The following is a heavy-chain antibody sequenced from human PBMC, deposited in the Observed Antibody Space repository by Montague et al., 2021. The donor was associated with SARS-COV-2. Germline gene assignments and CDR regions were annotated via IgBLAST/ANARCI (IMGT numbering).Heavy chain of an antibody. Sequence: SETLSLTCTVSGGSISSSSYYWGWIRQPPGKGLEWIGSIYYSGSTYYNPSLKSRVTISVDTSKNQFSLKLSSVTAADTAVYYCARQPVLLWFGDLFRGGGLDAWGQGTPVTVSS. CDR1: GGSISSSSYY. D-gene: IGHD3-10*01. J-gene: IGHJ6*02. V-gene: IGHV4-39*01. CDR2: IYYSGST. CDR3: ARQPVLLWFGDLFRGGGLDA.